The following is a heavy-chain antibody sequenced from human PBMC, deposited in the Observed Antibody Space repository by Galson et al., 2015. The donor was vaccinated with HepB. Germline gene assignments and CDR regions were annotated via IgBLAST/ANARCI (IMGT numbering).Heavy chain of an antibody. V-gene: IGHV3-73*01. CDR2: IRSKGNTYAT. D-gene: IGHD6-19*01. CDR3: TREDNSGWYGFYLHYLDV. CDR1: GFTFSGSS. J-gene: IGHJ6*03. Sequence: SLRLSCAASGFTFSGSSIHWVRQASGKGLEWVGHIRSKGNTYATAYAASVKGRFTISRDDSRNTAYLQMSSLETEDTAVYYCTREDNSGWYGFYLHYLDVWGKGATVTVSS.